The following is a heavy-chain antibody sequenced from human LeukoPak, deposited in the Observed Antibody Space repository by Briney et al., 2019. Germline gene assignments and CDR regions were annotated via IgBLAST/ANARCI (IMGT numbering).Heavy chain of an antibody. V-gene: IGHV4-4*07. D-gene: IGHD2-15*01. CDR2: IYTSGST. CDR1: GGPISSYY. J-gene: IGHJ6*02. Sequence: SETLSLTCTVSGGPISSYYWSWIRKPAGKGLEWIGRIYTSGSTNYNPSLKSRVTMSVDTSKDQFSLKLSSVTAADTAVYYCARAGYCSGGSCPPYYYYGMDVWGQGTTVTVSS. CDR3: ARAGYCSGGSCPPYYYYGMDV.